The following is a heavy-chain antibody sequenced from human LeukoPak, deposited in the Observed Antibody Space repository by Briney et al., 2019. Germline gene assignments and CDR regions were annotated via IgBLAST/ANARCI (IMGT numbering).Heavy chain of an antibody. J-gene: IGHJ4*02. CDR3: ARRYYGSATYRLPYDY. CDR2: ISGSGGTT. Sequence: GGSLRLSCAASGFTFGSYAMSWVRQAPGKGLEWVSAISGSGGTTYYADSVKGRFTISRDNSKNTLYLQMNSLRAEDTAVYYCARRYYGSATYRLPYDYWGQGTLVTVSS. D-gene: IGHD3-22*01. CDR1: GFTFGSYA. V-gene: IGHV3-23*01.